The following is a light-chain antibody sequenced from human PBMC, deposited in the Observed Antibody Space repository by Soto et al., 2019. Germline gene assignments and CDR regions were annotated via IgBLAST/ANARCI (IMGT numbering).Light chain of an antibody. J-gene: IGLJ1*01. V-gene: IGLV2-8*01. Sequence: QSALTQPPSASGSPGQSVTISCTGTSSDVGGYNYVSWYQQHPGKAPKLMIYEVSKRPSGVPDRFSGSKSGNTASLTVSGLQDEDEADYYCSSYAGSTPYVFGTGTQLTVL. CDR1: SSDVGGYNY. CDR3: SSYAGSTPYV. CDR2: EVS.